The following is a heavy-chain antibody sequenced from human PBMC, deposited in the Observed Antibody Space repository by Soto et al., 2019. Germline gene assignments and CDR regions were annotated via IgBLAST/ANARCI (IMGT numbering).Heavy chain of an antibody. CDR2: IYYSGST. J-gene: IGHJ5*02. Sequence: SETLSLTCTVSGGSISSGGYYWRWIRPHPGKGLEWIGYIYYSGSTYYNPSLKSRVTISVDTSKNQFSLKLSSVTAADTAVYYCARVSCTNGVCYPGVGWFDPWGQGTLVTVSS. D-gene: IGHD2-8*01. CDR3: ARVSCTNGVCYPGVGWFDP. V-gene: IGHV4-31*03. CDR1: GGSISSGGYY.